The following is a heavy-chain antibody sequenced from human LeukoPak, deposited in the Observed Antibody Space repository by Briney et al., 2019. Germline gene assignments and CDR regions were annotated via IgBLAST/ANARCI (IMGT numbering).Heavy chain of an antibody. CDR1: GYTFTSYG. J-gene: IGHJ4*02. Sequence: ASVKVSCKASGYTFTSYGISWVRQAPGQGLEWMGWISAYNGNTNYAQELQGRVTMTTDTSTSTAYMELRSLRSDDTAVYYCARDASSGWYSHVGYWGQGTLVTVSS. D-gene: IGHD6-19*01. V-gene: IGHV1-18*01. CDR2: ISAYNGNT. CDR3: ARDASSGWYSHVGY.